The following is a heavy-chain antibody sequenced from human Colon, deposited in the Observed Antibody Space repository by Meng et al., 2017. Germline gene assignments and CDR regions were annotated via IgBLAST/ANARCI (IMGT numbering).Heavy chain of an antibody. CDR1: GGSISSNNW. J-gene: IGHJ5*02. CDR2: IYQSGST. CDR3: ARVPTTVDPFKS. Sequence: HGRLQESGPGLVTPSGTLSLTCTVSGGSISSNNWWSWVRQSPGRGLEWIGEIYQSGSTNYSPSLKSRVTISLDKSKNQFSLKVSYMTAADTAVYFCARVPTTVDPFKSWCQGTLVTVSS. V-gene: IGHV4-4*02. D-gene: IGHD4-23*01.